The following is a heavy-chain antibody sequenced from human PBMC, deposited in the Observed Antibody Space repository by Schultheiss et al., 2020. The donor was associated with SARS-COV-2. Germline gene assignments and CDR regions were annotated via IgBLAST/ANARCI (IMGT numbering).Heavy chain of an antibody. Sequence: ASVKVSCKASGYTFTGYYMHWVRQAPGQGLEWMGWMNPNSGNTGYAQKFQGRVTITRNTSISTAYMELSSLRSEDTAVYYCARGRFAARPFHYYYMDVWGKGTTVTVSS. J-gene: IGHJ6*03. D-gene: IGHD6-6*01. V-gene: IGHV1-8*03. CDR2: MNPNSGNT. CDR3: ARGRFAARPFHYYYMDV. CDR1: GYTFTGYY.